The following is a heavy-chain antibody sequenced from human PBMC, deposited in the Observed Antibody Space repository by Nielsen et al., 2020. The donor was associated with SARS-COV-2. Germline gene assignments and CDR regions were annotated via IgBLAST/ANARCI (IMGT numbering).Heavy chain of an antibody. D-gene: IGHD6-6*01. Sequence: ASVPVSCKASGYTFTSYYMHWVRQAPGQGLEWMGIINPSGGSTSYAQKFQGRVTMTRDTSTSTVYMELSSLRSEDTAVYYCARDGKEYSRSSADFDYWGQGTLVTVSS. CDR3: ARDGKEYSRSSADFDY. J-gene: IGHJ4*02. V-gene: IGHV1-46*01. CDR2: INPSGGST. CDR1: GYTFTSYY.